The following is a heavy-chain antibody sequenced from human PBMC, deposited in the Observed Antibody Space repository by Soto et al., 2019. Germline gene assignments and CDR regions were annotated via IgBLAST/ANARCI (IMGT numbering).Heavy chain of an antibody. CDR1: GFTFSSYG. V-gene: IGHV3-48*01. J-gene: IGHJ4*02. D-gene: IGHD1-1*01. CDR2: ISSSSRTI. CDR3: ARVYRNSFDY. Sequence: EVQLVESGGSLVQPGGSLRLSCAASGFTFSSYGVNWVRQAPGKGLEWISHISSSSRTIYYAASVKGRFTISRDNAENTLFLQMNSLRAEDTAEYYCARVYRNSFDYWGQGTLLTVSS.